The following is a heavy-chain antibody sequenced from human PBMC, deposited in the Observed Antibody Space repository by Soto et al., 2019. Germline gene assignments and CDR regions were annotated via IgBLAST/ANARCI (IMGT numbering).Heavy chain of an antibody. Sequence: PSETLSLTCAVSGGSIGSGGYSWSWIRQPPGKGLEWIGYIYHSGSTYYNPSLKSRVTISVDRSKNQFSLSLSSVTAADTAVYYCARGRGYSYGLDPWGQGTLVTVSS. J-gene: IGHJ5*02. D-gene: IGHD5-18*01. CDR2: IYHSGST. CDR3: ARGRGYSYGLDP. CDR1: GGSIGSGGYS. V-gene: IGHV4-30-2*01.